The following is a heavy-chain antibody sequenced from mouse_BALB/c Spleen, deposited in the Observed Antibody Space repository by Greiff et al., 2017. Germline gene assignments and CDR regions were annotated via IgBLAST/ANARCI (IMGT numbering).Heavy chain of an antibody. Sequence: EVKVEESGGGLVKPGGSLKLSCAASGFTFSSYAMSWVRQSPEKRLEWVAEISSGGSYTYYPDTVTGRFTISRDNAKNTLYLEMSSLRSEDTAMYYCARDYGNYDFDYWGQGTTLTVSS. CDR1: GFTFSSYA. CDR3: ARDYGNYDFDY. CDR2: ISSGGSYT. D-gene: IGHD2-1*01. J-gene: IGHJ2*01. V-gene: IGHV5-9-4*01.